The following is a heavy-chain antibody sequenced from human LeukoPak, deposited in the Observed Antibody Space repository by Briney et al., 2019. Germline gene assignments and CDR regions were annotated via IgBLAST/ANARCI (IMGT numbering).Heavy chain of an antibody. D-gene: IGHD6-13*01. CDR3: AKKAAASAADY. Sequence: SGTLSLTCAVSGGSISRANWWSWVRQPPGKGPEWIGEIYHSGSTNHNPSLKSRATITVDTSKNQFSLKLSSVTAADTAVYYCAKKAAASAADYWGQGTLVTVSS. V-gene: IGHV4-4*02. J-gene: IGHJ4*02. CDR2: IYHSGST. CDR1: GGSISRANW.